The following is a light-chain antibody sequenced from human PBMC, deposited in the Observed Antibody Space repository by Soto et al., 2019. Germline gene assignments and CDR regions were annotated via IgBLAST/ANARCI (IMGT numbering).Light chain of an antibody. Sequence: EIVLTQSPATLSLSPGESASLSCRASQSIRFYIAWFQQKPGQPPRLLIFDASRRATGIPARFSGSGSGTDFTLTISSLQPEDFAVYYCQHRYSWPLTFGGGTKVEI. V-gene: IGKV3-11*01. CDR1: QSIRFY. J-gene: IGKJ4*01. CDR3: QHRYSWPLT. CDR2: DAS.